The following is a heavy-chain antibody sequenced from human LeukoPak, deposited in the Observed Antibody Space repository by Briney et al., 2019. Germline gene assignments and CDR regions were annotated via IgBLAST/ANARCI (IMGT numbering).Heavy chain of an antibody. D-gene: IGHD3-22*01. J-gene: IGHJ3*02. Sequence: ASVKVSCKASGYTITGYYIHWVRQAPGQGLEWMGWINPNSGDTNYAQKFQGRVTMTRDTSISTAYMELSRLRSDDTAVYYCARDFEYYYDTKWYAFDIWGQGTMVAVSS. CDR3: ARDFEYYYDTKWYAFDI. CDR2: INPNSGDT. V-gene: IGHV1-2*02. CDR1: GYTITGYY.